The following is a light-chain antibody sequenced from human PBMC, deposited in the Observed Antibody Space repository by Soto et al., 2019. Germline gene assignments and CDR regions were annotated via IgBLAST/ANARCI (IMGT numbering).Light chain of an antibody. V-gene: IGKV1-5*03. J-gene: IGKJ4*01. CDR2: KAS. CDR3: QHFNSYS. Sequence: DIPMTQSPSTLSASVGDRVTITCRASQSIRSWLAWYQQKPGKAPKLLIYKASSLERGVPSRFSGSGSGTEFTLTISRLQPDDFATYYCQHFNSYSFGGGTKVEIK. CDR1: QSIRSW.